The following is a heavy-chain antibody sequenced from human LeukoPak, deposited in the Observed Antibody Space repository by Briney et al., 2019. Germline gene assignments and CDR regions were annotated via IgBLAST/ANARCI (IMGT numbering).Heavy chain of an antibody. CDR3: ARGEDIVVVPAAMPAFPFDY. D-gene: IGHD2-2*01. V-gene: IGHV4-59*02. CDR1: GFTVSSNY. CDR2: IYYSGST. Sequence: GSLRLSCAASGFTVSSNYMSWIRQPPGKGLEWIGYIYYSGSTNYNPSLKSRVTISVDTSKNQFSLKLSSVTAADTAVYYCARGEDIVVVPAAMPAFPFDYWGQGTLVTASS. J-gene: IGHJ4*02.